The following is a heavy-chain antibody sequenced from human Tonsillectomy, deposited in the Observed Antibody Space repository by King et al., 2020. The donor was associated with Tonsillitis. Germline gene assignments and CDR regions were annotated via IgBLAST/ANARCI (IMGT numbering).Heavy chain of an antibody. V-gene: IGHV3-9*01. CDR1: GFSFDAYA. CDR3: AKDTGRTDYYFDY. Sequence: VQLVESGGGLVQPGRSLRLSCAASGFSFDAYAMHWVRQAPGKGLEWVSGIGWKSGIIGYADSVKGRFTISRDNAKNSLYLQMNSLRAEDTALYYCAKDTGRTDYYFDYWGQGTLVTVSS. CDR2: IGWKSGII. D-gene: IGHD1-1*01. J-gene: IGHJ4*02.